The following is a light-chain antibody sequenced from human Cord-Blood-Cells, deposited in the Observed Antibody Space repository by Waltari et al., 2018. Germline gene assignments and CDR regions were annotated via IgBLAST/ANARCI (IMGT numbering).Light chain of an antibody. V-gene: IGKV1-5*01. CDR2: DAS. CDR1: QSISSW. J-gene: IGKJ1*01. CDR3: QQYNSRT. Sequence: DIPMTQSPSPLSVSVGDRVNIPCRASQSISSWLAWYQQKPGKAPKLLIYDASSLESGVPSRVSGSGSGTEFTLTISSLQPDDFATYYCQQYNSRTFGQGTKVEIK.